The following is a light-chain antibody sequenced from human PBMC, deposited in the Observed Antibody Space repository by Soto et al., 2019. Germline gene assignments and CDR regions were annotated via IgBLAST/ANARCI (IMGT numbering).Light chain of an antibody. V-gene: IGKV3-11*01. CDR3: QQRNNLPFVYT. Sequence: EIVLTQSPGTLSLSPGERGTLSCRASQSIDTYLAWYQQKPGQAPRLLIYDASTRATGIPARFSGSGSGTDFTLTISSLEPEDFAIYYFQQRNNLPFVYTCGQGTKLEIK. CDR1: QSIDTY. J-gene: IGKJ2*01. CDR2: DAS.